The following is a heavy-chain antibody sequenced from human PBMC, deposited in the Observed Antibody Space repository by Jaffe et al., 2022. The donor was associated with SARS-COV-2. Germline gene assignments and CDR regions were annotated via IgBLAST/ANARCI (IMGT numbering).Heavy chain of an antibody. CDR2: IKEDGSEE. Sequence: EVQLVESGGGLVQPGGSLRLSCVASGFTFSRSWMSWVRQTPGKGLEWVANIKEDGSEEYYVDSVRGRFTISRDNAKNTLFLQMNSLRVEDGGKYYCARAPRLFDWDYWGQGTPVTVSS. CDR1: GFTFSRSW. D-gene: IGHD3-9*01. V-gene: IGHV3-7*01. J-gene: IGHJ4*02. CDR3: ARAPRLFDWDY.